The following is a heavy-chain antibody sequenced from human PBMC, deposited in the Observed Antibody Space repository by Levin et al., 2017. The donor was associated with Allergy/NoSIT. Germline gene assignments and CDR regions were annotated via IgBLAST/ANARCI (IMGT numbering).Heavy chain of an antibody. CDR2: ISYDGSNK. V-gene: IGHV3-30*18. Sequence: SCAASGFTFSSYGMHWVRQAPGKGLEWVAVISYDGSNKYYADSVKGRFTISRDNSKNTLYLQMNSLRAEDTAVYYCAKVIPRHVNWNGGFDYWGQGTLVTVSS. CDR1: GFTFSSYG. CDR3: AKVIPRHVNWNGGFDY. J-gene: IGHJ4*02. D-gene: IGHD1-20*01.